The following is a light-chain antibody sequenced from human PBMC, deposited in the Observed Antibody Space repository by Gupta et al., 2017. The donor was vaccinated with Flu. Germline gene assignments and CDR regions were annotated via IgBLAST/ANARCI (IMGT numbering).Light chain of an antibody. V-gene: IGLV2-14*01. J-gene: IGLJ3*02. Sequence: TSSDVGGDKYVSGYQQHPGKVPKLIIYEVSIRPSGVSNRFSGSKSGNTASLTISGLQAEDEADYYCSSFTSTSTLLFGGGTKLTVL. CDR3: SSFTSTSTLL. CDR1: SSDVGGDKY. CDR2: EVS.